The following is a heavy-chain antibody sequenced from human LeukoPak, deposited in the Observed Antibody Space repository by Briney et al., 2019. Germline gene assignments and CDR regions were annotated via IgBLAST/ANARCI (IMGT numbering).Heavy chain of an antibody. J-gene: IGHJ4*02. CDR1: GFTFRDYS. CDR2: VSASGGDT. CDR3: AKDLNWGGGY. Sequence: GGSLRLSCVASGFTFRDYSMSWVRQAPGKGLDWVSTVSASGGDTYYADSVKGRFTISRDNSKNTLYLQMNSLRADDTAIYYCAKDLNWGGGYWGQGTLVTVSS. V-gene: IGHV3-23*01. D-gene: IGHD7-27*01.